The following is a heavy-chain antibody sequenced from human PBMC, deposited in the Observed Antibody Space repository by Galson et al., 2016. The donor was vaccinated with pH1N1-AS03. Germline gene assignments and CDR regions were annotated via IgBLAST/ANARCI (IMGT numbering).Heavy chain of an antibody. Sequence: PALVKPTQTLTLTCAFSGFSLATSGVGVGWIRQPPGKALEWLALIYWDDDKLYNPALKSRLTVTKDTSKNLVVLTLTDMDPVDTATYFCTRSRYYNTNLYYFDYWGQGTLVTVSS. CDR3: TRSRYYNTNLYYFDY. D-gene: IGHD2/OR15-2a*01. CDR2: IYWDDDK. CDR1: GFSLATSGVG. J-gene: IGHJ4*02. V-gene: IGHV2-5*02.